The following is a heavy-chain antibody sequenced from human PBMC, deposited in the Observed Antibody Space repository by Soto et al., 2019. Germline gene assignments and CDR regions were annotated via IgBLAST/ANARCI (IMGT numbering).Heavy chain of an antibody. V-gene: IGHV3-11*01. Sequence: QVQLVESGGGLVKPGGSLRLSCAASGLTFSDSYLNWIRHAPGKGLEWLAYISSSGSSIFYAGSVKGRFTISRDNAKNSLYLHTSSLRAEDTAMYYCARVRFGEWGYAMDVWGQGTTVTVSS. CDR1: GLTFSDSY. D-gene: IGHD3-10*01. J-gene: IGHJ6*02. CDR2: ISSSGSSI. CDR3: ARVRFGEWGYAMDV.